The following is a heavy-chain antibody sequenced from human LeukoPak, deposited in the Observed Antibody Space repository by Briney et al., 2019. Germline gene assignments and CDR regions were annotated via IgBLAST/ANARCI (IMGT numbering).Heavy chain of an antibody. CDR1: GFTFSTYG. V-gene: IGHV3-33*01. D-gene: IGHD3-10*01. CDR3: ARDGRYYYGSGGHFDY. Sequence: PGGSLRLSCAASGFTFSTYGMHWVRQAPGNGLEWVAVIWYDGSNKYYADSVKGRFTISRDNSKNTLYLQMNSLRAEDTAVYYCARDGRYYYGSGGHFDYWGQGTLVTVSS. CDR2: IWYDGSNK. J-gene: IGHJ4*02.